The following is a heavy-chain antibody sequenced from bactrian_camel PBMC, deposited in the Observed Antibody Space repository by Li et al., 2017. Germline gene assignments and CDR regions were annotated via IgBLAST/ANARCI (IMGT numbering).Heavy chain of an antibody. V-gene: IGHV3-3*01. Sequence: HVQLVESGGGTAQAGGSLRLSCTASGVIWSMYAVGWFRQAPGKDREGVAAIGVTGADTYYHDSVKGRFTISRDAAKFAVHLQMTNLQPEDSAMYYCAVGGALSLWWFSGYGVDSWGDGTQVTVS. CDR2: IGVTGADT. CDR1: GVIWSMYA. D-gene: IGHD2*01. J-gene: IGHJ7*01.